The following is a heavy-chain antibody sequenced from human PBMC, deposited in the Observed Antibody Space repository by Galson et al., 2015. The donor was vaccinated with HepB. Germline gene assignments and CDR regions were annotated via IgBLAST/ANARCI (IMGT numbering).Heavy chain of an antibody. V-gene: IGHV2-70*01. J-gene: IGHJ3*02. CDR3: ARSRSSGSYSPDAFDI. CDR2: IDWDDDK. Sequence: PALVKPTQTLTLTCTFSGFSLSTSGMCVSWIRQPPGKALEWLALIDWDDDKYYSTSLKTRLTISKDTSKNQVVLTMTNMDPVDTATYYCARSRSSGSYSPDAFDIWGQGTMVTVSS. D-gene: IGHD1-26*01. CDR1: GFSLSTSGMC.